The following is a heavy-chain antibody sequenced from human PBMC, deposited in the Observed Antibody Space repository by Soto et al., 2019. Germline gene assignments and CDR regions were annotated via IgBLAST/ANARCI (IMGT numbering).Heavy chain of an antibody. Sequence: EVQLVQSGADIKEPGESLRISCKGSGYSFTSHWITWVRQMPGKGLEWMGRIDPSDSYSNYSPSFEGHVTISADKSISTAYLQWSSLKASDTAMYYCARHPSERRDVFDIWGQGTMVTVSS. D-gene: IGHD1-1*01. CDR3: ARHPSERRDVFDI. CDR2: IDPSDSYS. J-gene: IGHJ3*02. CDR1: GYSFTSHW. V-gene: IGHV5-10-1*03.